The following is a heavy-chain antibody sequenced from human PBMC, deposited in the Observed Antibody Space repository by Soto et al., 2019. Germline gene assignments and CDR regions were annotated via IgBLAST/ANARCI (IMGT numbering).Heavy chain of an antibody. CDR2: IYPGDSDT. CDR3: ARLHYYDSSGPTGYFDY. D-gene: IGHD3-22*01. V-gene: IGHV5-51*01. Sequence: PGESLKISCKGSGYSFTSYWIGWVRQMPGKGLEWMGIIYPGDSDTRYSPSFQGQVTISADKSIGTAYLQWSSLKASDTAMYYCARLHYYDSSGPTGYFDYWGQGTLVTVSS. CDR1: GYSFTSYW. J-gene: IGHJ4*02.